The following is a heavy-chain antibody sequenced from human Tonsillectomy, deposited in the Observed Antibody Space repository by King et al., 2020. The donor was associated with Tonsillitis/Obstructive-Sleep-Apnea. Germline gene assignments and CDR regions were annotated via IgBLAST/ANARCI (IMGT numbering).Heavy chain of an antibody. J-gene: IGHJ6*03. CDR1: GFTFSSYS. CDR3: ARWRVEDGEYYDILSGYYYYYYMDV. Sequence: EVQLVESGGGLVKPGGSLRLSCAASGFTFSSYSMNWVRQAPGKGLEWVSSISSSSSYIYYADSVKGRFTISRDHAKNSLYLQMTSLRAEDTALYYGARWRVEDGEYYDILSGYYYYYYMDVWGKGTTVTVSS. D-gene: IGHD3-9*01. V-gene: IGHV3-21*01. CDR2: ISSSSSYI.